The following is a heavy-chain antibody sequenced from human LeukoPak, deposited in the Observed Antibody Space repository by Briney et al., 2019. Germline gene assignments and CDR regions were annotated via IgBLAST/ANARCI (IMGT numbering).Heavy chain of an antibody. CDR3: AKDRVVRRMGMVWFDP. J-gene: IGHJ5*02. D-gene: IGHD3-10*01. CDR1: GFTFSSYA. V-gene: IGHV3-23*01. Sequence: PGGSLRLSCAASGFTFSSYAMSWVRPAPGKGLEWASAISGSGGSTYYADSVKGRFTISRDNSKNTLYLQMNSLRAEDTAVYYCAKDRVVRRMGMVWFDPWGQGTLVTVSS. CDR2: ISGSGGST.